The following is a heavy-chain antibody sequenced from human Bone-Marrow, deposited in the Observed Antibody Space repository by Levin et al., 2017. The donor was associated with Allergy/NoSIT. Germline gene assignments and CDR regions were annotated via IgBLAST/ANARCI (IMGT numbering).Heavy chain of an antibody. J-gene: IGHJ1*01. CDR3: AREPGSGTSTTASAEYFAH. Sequence: AASVKVSCKASGYPFRNYYIHWVRQAPGQGLEWMGFINPSGGDTTYAPRFQGTVTMTRDTSTATVYMELTSLTSHDTAVYYCAREPGSGTSTTASAEYFAHWGQGTLVIVSS. D-gene: IGHD1-1*01. CDR2: INPSGGDT. V-gene: IGHV1-46*01. CDR1: GYPFRNYY.